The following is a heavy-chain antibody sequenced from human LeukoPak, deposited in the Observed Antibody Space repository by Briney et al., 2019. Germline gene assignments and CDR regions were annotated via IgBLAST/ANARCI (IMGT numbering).Heavy chain of an antibody. Sequence: SETLSLTCAVSGGSISSSNWWSWVRQPPGKGLEWIGEIYHTGSSNYNPSLKSRVTISVDKSKSQFSLKLSSVTAADTAVYYCARGGTAVAGTFWFDPWGQGTLVTVSS. V-gene: IGHV4-4*02. J-gene: IGHJ5*02. D-gene: IGHD6-19*01. CDR2: IYHTGSS. CDR3: ARGGTAVAGTFWFDP. CDR1: GGSISSSNW.